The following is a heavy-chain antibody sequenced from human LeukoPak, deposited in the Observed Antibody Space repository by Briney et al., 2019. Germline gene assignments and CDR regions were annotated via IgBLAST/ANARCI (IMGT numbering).Heavy chain of an antibody. J-gene: IGHJ3*02. CDR1: GGSFSGYY. CDR3: ARRRLRRITTVRGAFDI. D-gene: IGHD3-3*01. Sequence: SETLSLTCAVYGGSFSGYYWSWIRQPPGKGLEWIGEINHSGSTNYNPSLKSRVTISVDTSKNQFSLKLSSVTAADTAVYYCARRRLRRITTVRGAFDIWGQGTMVTVSS. CDR2: INHSGST. V-gene: IGHV4-34*01.